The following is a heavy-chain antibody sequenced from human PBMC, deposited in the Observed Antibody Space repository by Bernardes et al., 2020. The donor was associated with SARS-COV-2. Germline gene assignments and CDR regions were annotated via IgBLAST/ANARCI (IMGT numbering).Heavy chain of an antibody. J-gene: IGHJ4*02. V-gene: IGHV3-74*01. Sequence: GGSLRLSCAASGFTFSSYWMHWVRQAPGKGLVWVSRINSDGSSTSYADSVKGRFTISRDNAKNTLYLQMNSLRAEDTAVYYCARHGAAHDYGGQGLDYWGQGTLVTVSS. CDR1: GFTFSSYW. CDR3: ARHGAAHDYGGQGLDY. CDR2: INSDGSST. D-gene: IGHD4-17*01.